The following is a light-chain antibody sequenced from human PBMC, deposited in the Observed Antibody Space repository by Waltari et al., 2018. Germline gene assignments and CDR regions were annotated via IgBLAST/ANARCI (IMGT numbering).Light chain of an antibody. CDR3: QQYDISPLT. J-gene: IGKJ4*01. CDR1: HTVRTTY. V-gene: IGKV3-20*01. CDR2: GAS. Sequence: EIVLTQSPGTLSLSPVGRATLSCRASHTVRTTYLAWYQQKPGQAPTLLIYGASSRATGIPDRFSGSGSGTDFSLTSSSLEPEDFAVYDCQQYDISPLTCGGGTKVEIK.